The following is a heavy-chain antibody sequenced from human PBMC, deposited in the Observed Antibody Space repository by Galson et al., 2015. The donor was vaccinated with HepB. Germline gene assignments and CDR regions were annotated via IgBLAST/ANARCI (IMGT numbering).Heavy chain of an antibody. CDR1: GFTFSSYA. CDR3: AREHMVLPHAFDY. V-gene: IGHV3-30*04. CDR2: ISYDGSNK. J-gene: IGHJ4*02. Sequence: SLRLSCAASGFTFSSYAMHWVRQAPGKGLEWVAVISYDGSNKYYADSVKGRFTISRDNSKNTLYLQMNSLRAEDTAVYYCAREHMVLPHAFDYWGQGTLVTVSS. D-gene: IGHD3-10*01.